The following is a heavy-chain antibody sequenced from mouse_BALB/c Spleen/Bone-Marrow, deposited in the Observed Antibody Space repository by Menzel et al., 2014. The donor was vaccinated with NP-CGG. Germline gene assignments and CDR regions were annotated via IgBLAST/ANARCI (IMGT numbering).Heavy chain of an antibody. V-gene: IGHV5-6-4*01. Sequence: EVQGVESGGGLVKPGGSLKLSCAASGFSFSSYSMSWVRQTPEKRLEWVATISSGGHDTYYPDSVKGRFTISRDNVKNTLYLQMSSLKSEDTAMYYCSKDGGYDYSYYFDYWGQGTTLTVSS. CDR2: ISSGGHDT. D-gene: IGHD2-4*01. CDR1: GFSFSSYS. J-gene: IGHJ2*01. CDR3: SKDGGYDYSYYFDY.